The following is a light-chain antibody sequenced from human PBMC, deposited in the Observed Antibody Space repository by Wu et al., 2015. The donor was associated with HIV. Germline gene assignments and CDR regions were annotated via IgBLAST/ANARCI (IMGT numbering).Light chain of an antibody. CDR2: GAS. CDR3: QQLNSYPLT. CDR1: QDISNF. Sequence: AIQLTQSPSSLSASMGDRVTITCRASQDISNFLAWYQQKPEKAPKLLIYGASTLQSDVPSRFSGSGSGTDFTLTILYLQPEDFATYYCQQLNSYPLTFGPGTKVDIK. V-gene: IGKV1-13*02. J-gene: IGKJ3*01.